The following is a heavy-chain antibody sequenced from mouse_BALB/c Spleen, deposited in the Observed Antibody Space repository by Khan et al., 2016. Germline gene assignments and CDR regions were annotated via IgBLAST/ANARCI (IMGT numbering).Heavy chain of an antibody. CDR3: ARSGNLAMDY. V-gene: IGHV1S136*01. CDR2: INPFNDGT. J-gene: IGHJ4*01. CDR1: GFTFISYV. D-gene: IGHD2-1*01. Sequence: VQLQQSGPELVKPGASVKMSCKASGFTFISYVMHWVKQKPGQGLEWIGYINPFNDGTNYNENFKGKATLTSDKSSSTAYMDLSSLTSEESAVYYCARSGNLAMDYWGQGTAVTVAS.